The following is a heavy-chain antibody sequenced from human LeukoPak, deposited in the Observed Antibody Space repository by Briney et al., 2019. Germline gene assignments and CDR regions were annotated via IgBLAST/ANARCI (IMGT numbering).Heavy chain of an antibody. CDR1: GYTFTGYY. CDR2: INPNSGGT. V-gene: IGHV1-2*02. CDR3: ARGGDYDILTGYTSQGDWFDP. D-gene: IGHD3-9*01. Sequence: GASVKVSCKASGYTFTGYYMHWVRQAPGQGLEWMGWINPNSGGTNYAQKFQGRVTMTRDTSISTAYMELSRLRSDDTAVYYCARGGDYDILTGYTSQGDWFDPWGQGTLVTVSS. J-gene: IGHJ5*02.